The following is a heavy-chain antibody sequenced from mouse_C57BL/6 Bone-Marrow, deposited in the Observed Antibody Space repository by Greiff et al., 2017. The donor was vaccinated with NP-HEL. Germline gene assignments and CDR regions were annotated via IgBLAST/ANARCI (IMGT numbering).Heavy chain of an antibody. J-gene: IGHJ4*01. V-gene: IGHV6-3*01. CDR3: TEDSVYAMDY. CDR2: IRFKSDNYAT. D-gene: IGHD2-12*01. Sequence: EVKLEESGGGLVQPGGSMKLSCVASGFTFSNYWMNWVRQSPEKGLEWVAQIRFKSDNYATHYAESVKGRFTISRDDSKSSVYLQMNNVRAEDTGIYYCTEDSVYAMDYWGQGTSVTVSS. CDR1: GFTFSNYW.